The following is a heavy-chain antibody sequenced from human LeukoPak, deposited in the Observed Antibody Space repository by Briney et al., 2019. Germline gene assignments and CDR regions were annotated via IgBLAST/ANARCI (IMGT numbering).Heavy chain of an antibody. D-gene: IGHD3-10*01. CDR3: AKDQLDYYYGSGSYYNY. J-gene: IGHJ4*02. V-gene: IGHV3-9*01. Sequence: GGSLRLSCTASGFTFSSYDMHWVRQAPGKGLEWVSGIRWNSGSTVYAVSVKGRFTISRDNAKNSLYMQMNSLRAEDTALYYCAKDQLDYYYGSGSYYNYWGQGTLVTVSS. CDR1: GFTFSSYD. CDR2: IRWNSGST.